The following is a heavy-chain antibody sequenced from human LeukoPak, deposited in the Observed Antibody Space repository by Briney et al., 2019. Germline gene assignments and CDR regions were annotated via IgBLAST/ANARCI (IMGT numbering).Heavy chain of an antibody. J-gene: IGHJ4*02. CDR1: GFTFSSYA. Sequence: GGSLRLSCAASGFTFSSYAMSWVRRAPGKGLEWVSAISVSDGSTYYADSVKGRFTISRDNSKNTLYLQINSLRAKDTAVYYCAKASSSNWNYVYFDSWGQGTLVTVSS. D-gene: IGHD1-7*01. V-gene: IGHV3-23*01. CDR3: AKASSSNWNYVYFDS. CDR2: ISVSDGST.